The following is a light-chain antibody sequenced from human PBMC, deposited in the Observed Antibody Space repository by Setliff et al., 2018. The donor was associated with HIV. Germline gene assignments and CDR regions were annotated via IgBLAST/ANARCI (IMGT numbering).Light chain of an antibody. Sequence: QSVLTQPRSVSGSPGQSVTISCTGTSSDIGAYDYVSWFQQSPGKAPLLIIYDVTRRPSGVPDRFSGSRSGNTASLTISGLQADDEAYYYCCSYVASQSSYVFGSGTK. J-gene: IGLJ1*01. V-gene: IGLV2-11*01. CDR3: CSYVASQSSYV. CDR2: DVT. CDR1: SSDIGAYDY.